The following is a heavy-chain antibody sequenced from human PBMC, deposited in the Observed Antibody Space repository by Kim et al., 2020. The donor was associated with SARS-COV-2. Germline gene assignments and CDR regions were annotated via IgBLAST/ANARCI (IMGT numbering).Heavy chain of an antibody. Sequence: ADSGKGRFTIARDNAKNSLYLQMNSLRAEETAVYYCARGLYSSSSSSWGYWGQGTLVTVSS. V-gene: IGHV3-21*01. CDR3: ARGLYSSSSSSWGY. J-gene: IGHJ4*02. D-gene: IGHD6-6*01.